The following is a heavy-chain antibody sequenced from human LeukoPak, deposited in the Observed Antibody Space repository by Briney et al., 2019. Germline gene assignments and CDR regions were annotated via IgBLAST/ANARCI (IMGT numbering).Heavy chain of an antibody. J-gene: IGHJ5*02. Sequence: GGSLRLSCAASGFTFSSYAMSWVRQAPGKGLVWVSRVNGDGSSTTYADSVKGRFTISRDNVKNTLYLQMNNLRVEDTAVYYCAKSIAVAGAMRDNWFDPWGQGTLVTVSS. D-gene: IGHD6-19*01. CDR2: VNGDGSST. CDR3: AKSIAVAGAMRDNWFDP. V-gene: IGHV3-74*01. CDR1: GFTFSSYA.